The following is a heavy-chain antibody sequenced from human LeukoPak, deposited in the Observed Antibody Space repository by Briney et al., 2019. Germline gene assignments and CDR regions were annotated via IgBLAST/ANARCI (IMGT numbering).Heavy chain of an antibody. Sequence: GGSLRLSCAASGFTFDDYAMHWARQAPGKGLEWVSGISWNSGSIGYADSVKGRFTISRDNAKNSLYLQMNSLRAEDTALYYCAKGPPFDYWGQGTLVTVSS. CDR2: ISWNSGSI. J-gene: IGHJ4*02. CDR1: GFTFDDYA. V-gene: IGHV3-9*01. CDR3: AKGPPFDY.